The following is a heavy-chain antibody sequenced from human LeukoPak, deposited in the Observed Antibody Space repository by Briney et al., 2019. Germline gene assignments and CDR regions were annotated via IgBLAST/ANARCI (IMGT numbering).Heavy chain of an antibody. CDR1: GFTFSNAW. CDR3: TTVSPRSSSWYAYYYYYYGMDV. V-gene: IGHV3-15*07. J-gene: IGHJ6*02. Sequence: GGSLRLSCAASGFTFSNAWMNWVRQAPGKGLEWVGRIKSKTDGGTTDYAAPVKGRFTISRDDSRNTLYLQMNSLKTEDTAVYYCTTVSPRSSSWYAYYYYYYGMDVWGQGTTVTVSS. CDR2: IKSKTDGGTT. D-gene: IGHD6-13*01.